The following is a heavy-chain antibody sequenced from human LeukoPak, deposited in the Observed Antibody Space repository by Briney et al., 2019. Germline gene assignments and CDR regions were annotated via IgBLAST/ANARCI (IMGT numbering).Heavy chain of an antibody. D-gene: IGHD1-26*01. CDR2: ISYDGSTK. CDR1: GFTFSTYA. V-gene: IGHV3-30-3*01. Sequence: GGSLRLSCAASGFTFSTYAFHWVRQAPGKGLEWVAVISYDGSTKYYADSVEGRFTNSRDNSKNTLFLQMNSLRDEDTAVYHCARDLKWELRIPFDYWGQGTLVTVSS. CDR3: ARDLKWELRIPFDY. J-gene: IGHJ4*02.